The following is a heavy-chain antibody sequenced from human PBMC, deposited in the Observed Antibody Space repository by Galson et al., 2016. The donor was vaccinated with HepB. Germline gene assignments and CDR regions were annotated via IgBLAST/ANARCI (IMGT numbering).Heavy chain of an antibody. CDR3: AKDRGGRQLWGLHGMDV. CDR2: ISYDGSNK. V-gene: IGHV3-30*18. CDR1: GFTFKNYG. Sequence: SLRLSCAASGFTFKNYGMHWVRQAPGKGLEWVAVISYDGSNKYYAGSVKGRFTISRDNSKNTLYLQMNSLRAEDTAVYYCAKDRGGRQLWGLHGMDVWGQGTTVTASS. D-gene: IGHD5-18*01. J-gene: IGHJ6*02.